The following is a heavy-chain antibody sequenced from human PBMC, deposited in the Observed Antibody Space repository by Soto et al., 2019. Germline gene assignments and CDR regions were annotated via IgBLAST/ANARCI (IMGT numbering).Heavy chain of an antibody. CDR1: GFTFSSYG. V-gene: IGHV3-33*01. CDR2: IWYDGSNK. J-gene: IGHJ4*02. Sequence: GGSLRLSCAASGFTFSSYGMHWVRQAPGKGLEWVAVIWYDGSNKYYADSVKGRFTISRDNSKNTLYLQMNSLRAEDTAVYYCARDMIVGHLDYWGQGTLVTVSS. D-gene: IGHD3-22*01. CDR3: ARDMIVGHLDY.